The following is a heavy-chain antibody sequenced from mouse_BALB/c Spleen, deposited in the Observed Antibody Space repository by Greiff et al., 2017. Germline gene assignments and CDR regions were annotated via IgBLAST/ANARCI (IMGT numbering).Heavy chain of an antibody. J-gene: IGHJ4*01. CDR3: ARQVYYYGSSYYAMDY. CDR2: INPNNGGT. CDR1: GYTFTDYN. D-gene: IGHD1-1*01. Sequence: EVKLMESGPELVKPGASVKIPCKASGYTFTDYNMDWVKQSHGKSLEWIGDINPNNGGTIYNQKFKGKATLTVDKSSSTAYMELRSLTSEDTAVYYCARQVYYYGSSYYAMDYWGQGTSVTVSS. V-gene: IGHV1-18*01.